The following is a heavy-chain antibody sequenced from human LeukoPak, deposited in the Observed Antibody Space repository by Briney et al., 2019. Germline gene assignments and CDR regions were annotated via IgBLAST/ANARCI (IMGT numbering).Heavy chain of an antibody. CDR1: GYTFTGYY. J-gene: IGHJ6*03. CDR3: ASTGAEEYDFWSGYGHYMDV. D-gene: IGHD3-3*01. Sequence: ASVKVSCKASGYTFTGYYMHWVRQAPGQGLEWMGWINPNSGGTNYAQKLQGRVTMTTDTSTSTAYMELRSLRSDDTAVYYCASTGAEEYDFWSGYGHYMDVWGKGTTVTVSS. CDR2: INPNSGGT. V-gene: IGHV1-2*02.